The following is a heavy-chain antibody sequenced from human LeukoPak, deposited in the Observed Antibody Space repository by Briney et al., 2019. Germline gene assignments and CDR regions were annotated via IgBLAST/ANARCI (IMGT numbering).Heavy chain of an antibody. CDR1: GFTLSSYA. V-gene: IGHV3-48*01. Sequence: PGGSLRLSCAASGFTLSSYAMSWVRQAPGKGLEWVSYISSRSSTIYYADSVKSRFTISRDNAKNSLYLQMNSLRAEDTAVYYCARGVIASGGNGFDYWGQGTLVTVSS. J-gene: IGHJ4*02. CDR2: ISSRSSTI. D-gene: IGHD6-13*01. CDR3: ARGVIASGGNGFDY.